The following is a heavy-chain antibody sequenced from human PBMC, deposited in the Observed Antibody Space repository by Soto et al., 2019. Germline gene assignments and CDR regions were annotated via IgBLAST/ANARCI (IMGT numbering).Heavy chain of an antibody. Sequence: ETLSLTCTVSGGSISSGDYYWSWIRQAPGKGPEWVSTVTADGGTYYADSVKGRFAMSRDTSENTLYLQMNSLGAEDTAAYYCAPHVSCSGGSCKYDAFAIRGQGTMVTVAS. CDR2: VTADGGT. J-gene: IGHJ3*02. CDR1: GGSISSGDYY. CDR3: APHVSCSGGSCKYDAFAI. V-gene: IGHV3-53*01. D-gene: IGHD2-15*01.